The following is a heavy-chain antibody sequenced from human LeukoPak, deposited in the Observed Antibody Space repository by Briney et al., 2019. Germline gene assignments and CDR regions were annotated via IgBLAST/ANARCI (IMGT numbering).Heavy chain of an antibody. CDR2: INPNSGGT. J-gene: IGHJ3*02. Sequence: GASVKVSCKASGYTFTGYYMHWVRQAPGQGLEWMGWINPNSGGTNYAQKFQGRVTMTRDTSISTAYMELSRLRSDDTAVYYCARDIVAAHGAFDIWGQGTMVTVSS. V-gene: IGHV1-2*02. CDR1: GYTFTGYY. CDR3: ARDIVAAHGAFDI. D-gene: IGHD1-26*01.